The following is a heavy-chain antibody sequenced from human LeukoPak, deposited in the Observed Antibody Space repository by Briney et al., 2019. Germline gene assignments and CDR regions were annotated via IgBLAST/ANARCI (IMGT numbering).Heavy chain of an antibody. V-gene: IGHV3-21*01. J-gene: IGHJ5*02. D-gene: IGHD5-18*01. CDR1: GFTFSDYS. CDR3: ARGQLWQTGWFDP. CDR2: ISSTSSYI. Sequence: GGSLRLSCAASGFTFSDYSMHWVRQAPGKGLEWVSCISSTSSYIYYADSVRGRFTISRDNAKNSLYLQMNSLRAEDTAVYYCARGQLWQTGWFDPWGEGTLVTVSS.